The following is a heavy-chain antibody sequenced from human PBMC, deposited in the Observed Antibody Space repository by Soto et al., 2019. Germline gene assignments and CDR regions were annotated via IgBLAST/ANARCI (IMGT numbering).Heavy chain of an antibody. Sequence: QVQLVQSGAEVKKPGSSVKVSCKASGGTFSSYAISWVRQAPGQGLEWMGGIIPIFGTANYAQKFQGRVKITADESTSTAYMELRSLRSEDTAVYYCARATYSGSYPSRGFDYWGQGTLVTVSS. D-gene: IGHD1-26*01. J-gene: IGHJ4*02. CDR1: GGTFSSYA. CDR3: ARATYSGSYPSRGFDY. V-gene: IGHV1-69*12. CDR2: IIPIFGTA.